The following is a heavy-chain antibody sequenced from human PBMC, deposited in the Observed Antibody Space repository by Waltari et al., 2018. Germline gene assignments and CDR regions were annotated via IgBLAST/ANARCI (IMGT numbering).Heavy chain of an antibody. J-gene: IGHJ5*02. CDR1: GYSLTYYY. Sequence: QVELVQSGAEVRKPGASVKVSCKASGYSLTYYYMHWVRQAPGLGLEWMGRINPNSGDTNSAPKFQGRVTLTRDTSVNTAFLELRSLTSDDTAVYFCARESAFSTSWYPGFDPWGQGTLVTVAS. CDR2: INPNSGDT. CDR3: ARESAFSTSWYPGFDP. D-gene: IGHD2-2*01. V-gene: IGHV1-2*06.